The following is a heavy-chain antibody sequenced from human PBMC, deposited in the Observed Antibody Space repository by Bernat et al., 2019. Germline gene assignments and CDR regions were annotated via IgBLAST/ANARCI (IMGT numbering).Heavy chain of an antibody. CDR3: AKEGDSSCWSATAGNFDY. V-gene: IGHV3-23*01. D-gene: IGHD6-19*01. Sequence: EVQLLESGGGLVQPGGSLRLSCAASGFTFSSYAMSWVRQAPGKGLEWVSAISGSGGSTDYADAVKGRFTISRDNSKNKLYLQMNSLRAEDTAVYYCAKEGDSSCWSATAGNFDYWGQGTLVTVSS. CDR2: ISGSGGST. CDR1: GFTFSSYA. J-gene: IGHJ4*02.